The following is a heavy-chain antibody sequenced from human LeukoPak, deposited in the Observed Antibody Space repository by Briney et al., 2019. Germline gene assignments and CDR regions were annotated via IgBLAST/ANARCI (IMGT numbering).Heavy chain of an antibody. CDR3: ARQAAAANDFDY. J-gene: IGHJ4*02. CDR1: GFTFSSYV. Sequence: GRSLRLSCAASGFTFSSYVMHWVRQAPGKGLEWVALISNDGSNKYYADSVKGRFTISRDNSKDTQYLQMNSLRAEDTAVYYCARQAAAANDFDYWGQGTLVTVSS. D-gene: IGHD6-13*01. V-gene: IGHV3-30*04. CDR2: ISNDGSNK.